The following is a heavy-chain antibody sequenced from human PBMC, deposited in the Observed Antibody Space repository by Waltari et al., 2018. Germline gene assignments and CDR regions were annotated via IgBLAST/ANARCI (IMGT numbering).Heavy chain of an antibody. CDR3: ASEIANCTNGVCYPDAFDI. CDR2: IYYSGRT. D-gene: IGHD2-8*01. CDR1: GGSISSYY. V-gene: IGHV4-59*01. J-gene: IGHJ3*02. Sequence: QVQLQESGPGLVKPSETLSLTCTVSGGSISSYYWSWIRQPPGKGLEWIGYIYYSGRTNYNPSLKSRVTISVDTSKNQFSLKLSSVTAADTAVYYCASEIANCTNGVCYPDAFDIWGQGTMVTVSS.